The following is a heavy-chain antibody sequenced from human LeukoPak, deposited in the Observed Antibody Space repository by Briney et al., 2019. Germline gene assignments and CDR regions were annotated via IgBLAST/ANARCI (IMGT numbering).Heavy chain of an antibody. D-gene: IGHD6-19*01. CDR3: ARISVAGTEGDY. Sequence: PSETLSLTCTVSGGSIRSYYWSWIRQPPGKGLEWIGYIYYSGSTNYNPSLKSRVTISVDTSKNQFSLKLSSVTAADTAVYYCARISVAGTEGDYWGQGTLVTVSS. V-gene: IGHV4-59*01. CDR2: IYYSGST. CDR1: GGSIRSYY. J-gene: IGHJ4*02.